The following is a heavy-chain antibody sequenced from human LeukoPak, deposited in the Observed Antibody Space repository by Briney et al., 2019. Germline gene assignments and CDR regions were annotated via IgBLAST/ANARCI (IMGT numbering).Heavy chain of an antibody. Sequence: GESLKISCKGSGYSFTSYWIGWVRQMPGKGLEWMGIIYPGDSDTRYSPFFQGQVTISADKSISTAYLQWSSLKASDTAMYYCARQIFYYYDSSGYYLDYWGQGTLVTVSS. V-gene: IGHV5-51*01. J-gene: IGHJ4*02. CDR3: ARQIFYYYDSSGYYLDY. CDR2: IYPGDSDT. CDR1: GYSFTSYW. D-gene: IGHD3-22*01.